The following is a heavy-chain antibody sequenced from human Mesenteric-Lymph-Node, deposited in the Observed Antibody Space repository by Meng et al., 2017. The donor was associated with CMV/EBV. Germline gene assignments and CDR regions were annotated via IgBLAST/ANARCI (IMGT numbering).Heavy chain of an antibody. J-gene: IGHJ4*02. CDR1: GFTFSNYW. Sequence: GGSLRLSCAASGFTFSNYWMYWVRQAPEKGLVWVSRIKSDGSSTSYADSVKGRFTISRDNAKNTLYLQMNSLRAEDTAVYYCARVNVGRYSGYDPFDYWGQGTLVTVSS. D-gene: IGHD5-12*01. CDR3: ARVNVGRYSGYDPFDY. V-gene: IGHV3-74*01. CDR2: IKSDGSST.